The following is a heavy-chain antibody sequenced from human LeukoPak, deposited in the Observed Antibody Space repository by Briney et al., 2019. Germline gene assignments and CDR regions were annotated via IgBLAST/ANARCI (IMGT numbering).Heavy chain of an antibody. J-gene: IGHJ4*02. Sequence: GASVKVSCKASGGTFSSYAISWVRQAPGQGLEWMGRIIPILGIANYAQKFQGRVTITADKSTSTAYMELSSLRSEDTAVYYCASTSDGYGYGPYYFDYWGQGTLVTVSS. CDR1: GGTFSSYA. CDR2: IIPILGIA. CDR3: ASTSDGYGYGPYYFDY. V-gene: IGHV1-69*04. D-gene: IGHD5-18*01.